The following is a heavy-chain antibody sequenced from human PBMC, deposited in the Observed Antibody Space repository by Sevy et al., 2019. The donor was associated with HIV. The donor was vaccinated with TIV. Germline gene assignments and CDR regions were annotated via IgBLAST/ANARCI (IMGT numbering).Heavy chain of an antibody. D-gene: IGHD2-15*01. Sequence: ASVKVSSKASGYTFTGYYMHWVRQAPGQGLEWMGWINPNSGGTKYAQKFQGRVTMTRDTSISTAYMELSRLRSDDTAVYYCAKERVYCSGGTCKPGGWFDPWGQGTLVTVSS. CDR3: AKERVYCSGGTCKPGGWFDP. CDR1: GYTFTGYY. CDR2: INPNSGGT. V-gene: IGHV1-2*02. J-gene: IGHJ5*02.